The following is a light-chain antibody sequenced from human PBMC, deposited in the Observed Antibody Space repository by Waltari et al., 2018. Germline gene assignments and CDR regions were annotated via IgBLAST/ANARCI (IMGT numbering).Light chain of an antibody. CDR2: KDT. J-gene: IGLJ3*02. Sequence: SYELTQPPSMSVSPGQTARITCSGDALSKQYGYRYQQKPGQAPVLMRYKDTERPSGIPERVSGSSSGTTLTLTISGAQAEDEADYYCQSSDSSGTYVVFGGGTKLTV. CDR1: ALSKQY. V-gene: IGLV3-25*03. CDR3: QSSDSSGTYVV.